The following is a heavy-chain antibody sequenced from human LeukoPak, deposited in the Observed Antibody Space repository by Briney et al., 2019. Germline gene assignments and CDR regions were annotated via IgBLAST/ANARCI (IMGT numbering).Heavy chain of an antibody. CDR3: GRAYSSGAFDI. Sequence: PSETLSLTCTVSGGSISSYYWSWIRQPPGEGLEWIGYIYYSGSTNYNPSLKSRVTISVDTSKNQFSLKLSSVTAADTAVYYCGRAYSSGAFDIWGQGTMVTVSS. V-gene: IGHV4-59*01. J-gene: IGHJ3*02. CDR1: GGSISSYY. CDR2: IYYSGST. D-gene: IGHD3-22*01.